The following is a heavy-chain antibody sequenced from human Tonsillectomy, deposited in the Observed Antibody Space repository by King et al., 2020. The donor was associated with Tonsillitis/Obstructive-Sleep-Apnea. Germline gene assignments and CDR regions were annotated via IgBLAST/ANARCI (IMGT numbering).Heavy chain of an antibody. V-gene: IGHV3-53*01. Sequence: QLVQSGGGLIQPGGSLRLSCAASGFTVSSNYMSWVRQAPGKGLEWISVIYSGGSTHYADSVKGRFTISRDNSKNTLYLQMNSLRAEDTAVYYCALNDWNYYYDMDVWGQGTTVTVSS. CDR2: IYSGGST. CDR3: ALNDWNYYYDMDV. J-gene: IGHJ6*02. D-gene: IGHD3-9*01. CDR1: GFTVSSNY.